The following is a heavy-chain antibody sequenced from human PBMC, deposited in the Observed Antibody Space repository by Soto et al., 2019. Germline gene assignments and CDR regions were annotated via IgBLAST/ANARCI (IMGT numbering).Heavy chain of an antibody. CDR3: ARHAYWDYYGMDV. D-gene: IGHD3-16*01. V-gene: IGHV4-30-4*08. Sequence: SETLSLTCTVSGGSISSGSRYWSWNRQHPGKGLEWIAYIYYSGSTYYNPSLKSRVTISVDTSKNQFSLKLSSVTAADTAVYYCARHAYWDYYGMDVWGQGTTVTSP. CDR1: GGSISSGSRY. CDR2: IYYSGST. J-gene: IGHJ6*02.